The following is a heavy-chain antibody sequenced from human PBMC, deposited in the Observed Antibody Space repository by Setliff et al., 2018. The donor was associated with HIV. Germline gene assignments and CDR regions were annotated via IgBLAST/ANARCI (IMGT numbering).Heavy chain of an antibody. CDR2: MNPNSTNT. V-gene: IGHV1-8*02. J-gene: IGHJ4*02. D-gene: IGHD1-26*01. CDR1: GYTFINYD. CDR3: ARGRHSTTAGATKVGY. Sequence: ASVKVSCKTAGYTFINYDINWVRQAPGQGLEWMGWMNPNSTNTGYAQRFQGRVILTGDTSISTAYMELISLTPEDTAVYYCARGRHSTTAGATKVGYWGRGTLVTVSS.